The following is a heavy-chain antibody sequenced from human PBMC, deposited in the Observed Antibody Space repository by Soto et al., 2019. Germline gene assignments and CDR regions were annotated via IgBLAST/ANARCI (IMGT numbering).Heavy chain of an antibody. CDR1: GGSISSGDYY. J-gene: IGHJ4*02. CDR2: IYYSGST. V-gene: IGHV4-30-4*01. D-gene: IGHD3-16*01. CDR3: ARVGGLGATTIDY. Sequence: SETLSLTCTVSGGSISSGDYYWSWIRQPPGKGLEWIGYIYYSGSTYYNPSLKSRVTISVDTSKNQFSLKLSSVTAADTAVYYGARVGGLGATTIDYWGQGPLVTVPS.